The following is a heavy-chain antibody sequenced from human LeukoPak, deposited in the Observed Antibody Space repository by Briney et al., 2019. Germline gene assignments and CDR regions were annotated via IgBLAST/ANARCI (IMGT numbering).Heavy chain of an antibody. CDR1: GYTFTGYY. CDR2: INPNSGGT. D-gene: IGHD6-13*01. CDR3: ARAFRYSSSWYFDH. J-gene: IGHJ4*02. Sequence: ASVQVSCQASGYTFTGYYMHWVRQAPGQGLEWMGWINPNSGGTNYAQKFQGRVTMTRDTSISTAYMELSRLRSDDTAVYYCARAFRYSSSWYFDHWGQGTLVTVSS. V-gene: IGHV1-2*02.